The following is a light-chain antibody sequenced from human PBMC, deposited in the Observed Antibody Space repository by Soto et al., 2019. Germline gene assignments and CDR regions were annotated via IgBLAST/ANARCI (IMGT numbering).Light chain of an antibody. CDR1: SSDIGGYDH. V-gene: IGLV2-8*01. CDR3: SSYSISTAYL. CDR2: EVT. J-gene: IGLJ1*01. Sequence: QSALTQPPSASGSPGQSVTISCTGTSSDIGGYDHVSWYRQDPGKAPKVMIYEVTKRPSGVSYRFSGSKSGNTASLTISGLQAEDEADYFCSSYSISTAYLFGTGTKLTVL.